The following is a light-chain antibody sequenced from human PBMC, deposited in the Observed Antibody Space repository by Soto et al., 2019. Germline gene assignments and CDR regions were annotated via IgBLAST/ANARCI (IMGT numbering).Light chain of an antibody. CDR1: SSDVGSYNL. J-gene: IGLJ2*01. CDR2: EGS. CDR3: AAWDDSLNGVV. Sequence: QSALTQPASVSGSPGQSITISCTGTSSDVGSYNLVSWYQQHPGKAPKLMIYEGSKRPSGVPDRFSGSKSGTSASLAISGLQSEDEADYYCAAWDDSLNGVVFGGGTKLTVL. V-gene: IGLV2-14*02.